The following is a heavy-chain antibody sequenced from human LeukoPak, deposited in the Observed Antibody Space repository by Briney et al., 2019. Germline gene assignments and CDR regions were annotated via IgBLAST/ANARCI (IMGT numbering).Heavy chain of an antibody. D-gene: IGHD3-22*01. V-gene: IGHV1-18*01. CDR1: GYTFTSYG. CDR2: ISAYNGNT. Sequence: ASVKVSCKASGYTFTSYGISWVRQAPGQGLEWMGWISAYNGNTNYAQKPQGRVTITTDTSTSTAYMELRSLRSDDTAVYYCARDTPLTYYYDSSGYYYGDYWGQGTLVTVSS. J-gene: IGHJ4*02. CDR3: ARDTPLTYYYDSSGYYYGDY.